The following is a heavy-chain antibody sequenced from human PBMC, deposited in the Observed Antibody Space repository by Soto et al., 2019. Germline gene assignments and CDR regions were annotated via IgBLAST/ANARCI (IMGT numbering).Heavy chain of an antibody. Sequence: QLQLQESGSGLVKPSQTLSLTCAVSGGSISSGGYSWSWIRQPPGKGLEWIGYIYHSGSTYYNPSLKSRVNISVDRSKNQFALKLSSVIAADPAVYYCAYRYYDILTDYNNEYWGQGTLVTVSS. D-gene: IGHD3-9*01. V-gene: IGHV4-30-2*01. CDR2: IYHSGST. J-gene: IGHJ4*02. CDR1: GGSISSGGYS. CDR3: AYRYYDILTDYNNEY.